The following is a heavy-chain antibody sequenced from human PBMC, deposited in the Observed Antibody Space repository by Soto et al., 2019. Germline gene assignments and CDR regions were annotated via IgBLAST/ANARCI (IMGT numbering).Heavy chain of an antibody. CDR1: GFTFSSYA. J-gene: IGHJ6*02. V-gene: IGHV3-23*01. CDR3: AKGRVWFGAGMDV. CDR2: ISGSGGST. D-gene: IGHD3-10*01. Sequence: EVQLLESGGGLVQPGGSLRLSCAASGFTFSSYAMSWVRQAPGKGLEWVSAISGSGGSTYYADPVKGRFTISRDNSKNTLYLQMNSLRAEDTAVYYCAKGRVWFGAGMDVWGQGTTVTVSS.